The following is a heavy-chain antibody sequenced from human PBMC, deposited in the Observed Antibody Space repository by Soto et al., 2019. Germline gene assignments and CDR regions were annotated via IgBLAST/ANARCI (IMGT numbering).Heavy chain of an antibody. Sequence: PSETLSLTCGVSGGSVFSSSWWTWLRQSPGKGLEWIGEIYHAGSPNYNPSFQSRVTILLDKSKNNFSLRLTSATAADAATYYCARGSSFRGDFDIWGQGTTVTVSS. V-gene: IGHV4-4*02. J-gene: IGHJ3*02. D-gene: IGHD2-21*01. CDR1: GGSVFSSSW. CDR2: IYHAGSP. CDR3: ARGSSFRGDFDI.